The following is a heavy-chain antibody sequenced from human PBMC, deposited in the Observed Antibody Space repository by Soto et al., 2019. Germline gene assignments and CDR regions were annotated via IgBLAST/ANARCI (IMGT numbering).Heavy chain of an antibody. J-gene: IGHJ6*02. CDR1: GFSFSSYA. CDR3: VKFSRDSWVSYSNGPDA. V-gene: IGHV3-64D*08. D-gene: IGHD6-13*01. CDR2: ISSNGRST. Sequence: GGSLRLSCSASGFSFSSYAMHWVRQAPGKGLEYVSAISSNGRSTYYADSVKGRFTISRDNSKNTLYLQMSSLRSEDTAVYYCVKFSRDSWVSYSNGPDAWGRGTTVTVS.